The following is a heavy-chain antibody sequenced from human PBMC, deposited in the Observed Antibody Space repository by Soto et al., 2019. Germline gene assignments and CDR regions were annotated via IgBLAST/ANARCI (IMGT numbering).Heavy chain of an antibody. CDR2: ISYDGSNK. D-gene: IGHD2-15*01. V-gene: IGHV3-30-3*01. Sequence: GGSLRLSCAASGFTFSSYAMHWVRQAPGKGLEWVAVISYDGSNKYYADSVKGRFTISRDNSKNTLYLQMNSLRAEDTAVYYCAREGCSGGSCYSSGAIDYWGQGTLVTVSS. CDR1: GFTFSSYA. J-gene: IGHJ4*02. CDR3: AREGCSGGSCYSSGAIDY.